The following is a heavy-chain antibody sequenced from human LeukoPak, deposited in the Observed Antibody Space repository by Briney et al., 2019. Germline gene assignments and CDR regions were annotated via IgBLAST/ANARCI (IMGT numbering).Heavy chain of an antibody. J-gene: IGHJ4*02. CDR2: MKSKSGDT. D-gene: IGHD6-19*01. Sequence: ASVKVSCKASGYTLPNFDIHGVRQTTGQGLGWMGWMKSKSGDTGYAQTFQGRITMTKNTSINTAYMELSSLKSEDTATYYCVRGGWYGDYWGRGTLVTVSS. CDR3: VRGGWYGDY. V-gene: IGHV1-8*01. CDR1: GYTLPNFD.